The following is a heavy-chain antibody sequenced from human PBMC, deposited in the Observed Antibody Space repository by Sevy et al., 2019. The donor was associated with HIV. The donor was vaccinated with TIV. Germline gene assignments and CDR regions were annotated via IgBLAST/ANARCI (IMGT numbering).Heavy chain of an antibody. D-gene: IGHD3-10*01. CDR2: ISSSSRYI. CDR3: ARDMAYGSGSIVYDY. CDR1: GFVFSSYT. Sequence: GGSLRLSCAASGFVFSSYTMNWVRQSPGKGLEWDSSISSSSRYIFYADSVKGRFTISRDNARNSLYLQMNSLRAEDTAVYYCARDMAYGSGSIVYDYWGQGTLVTVSS. V-gene: IGHV3-21*01. J-gene: IGHJ4*02.